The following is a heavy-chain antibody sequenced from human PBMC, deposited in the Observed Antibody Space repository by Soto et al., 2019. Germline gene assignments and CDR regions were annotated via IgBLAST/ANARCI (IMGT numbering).Heavy chain of an antibody. J-gene: IGHJ4*02. CDR1: GGTFSSYA. D-gene: IGHD1-1*01. Sequence: QVQLVQSGAEVKKPGSSVKVSCKASGGTFSSYAISWVRQAPGQGLEWMGGIIPIFGTANYAQKFQGRVTIAADESTSTAYMEMSSLRSEDTAVYYCARRSRLERPEYYFDYWGQGTLVTVSS. CDR2: IIPIFGTA. V-gene: IGHV1-69*12. CDR3: ARRSRLERPEYYFDY.